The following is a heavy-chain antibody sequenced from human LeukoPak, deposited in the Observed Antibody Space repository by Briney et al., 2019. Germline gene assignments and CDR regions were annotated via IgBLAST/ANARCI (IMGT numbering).Heavy chain of an antibody. CDR3: ARSNGNYYDSSGYYAY. J-gene: IGHJ4*02. CDR1: GYTFTGYY. CDR2: INPNSGGT. D-gene: IGHD3-22*01. V-gene: IGHV1-2*02. Sequence: ASVKVSCKASGYTFTGYYMHWVRQAPGQGLEWMGWINPNSGGTNYAQKFQGRVTMTRDTSISTAYMELSRLRSDDTAVYYCARSNGNYYDSSGYYAYWGQGTLVTVSS.